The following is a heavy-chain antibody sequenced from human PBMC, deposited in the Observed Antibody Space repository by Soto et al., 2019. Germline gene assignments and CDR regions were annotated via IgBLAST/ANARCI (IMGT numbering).Heavy chain of an antibody. CDR1: GDSISSSSYY. Sequence: SETLSLTCTVSGDSISSSSYYWGWIRQPPGKGLEWIATIHSSGSTSYNPSLKSRVTISVDTSKKQFSLKLNSVTATDTAVYYCAETAAPGSGWLGPWGQGTLVTVSS. CDR2: IHSSGST. D-gene: IGHD6-13*01. J-gene: IGHJ5*02. V-gene: IGHV4-39*01. CDR3: AETAAPGSGWLGP.